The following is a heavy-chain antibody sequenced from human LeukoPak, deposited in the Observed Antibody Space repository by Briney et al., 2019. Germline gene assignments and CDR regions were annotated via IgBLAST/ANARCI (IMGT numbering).Heavy chain of an antibody. CDR3: AKWGDYDILTGYYDSDY. D-gene: IGHD3-9*01. Sequence: GGSLRLSCAAPGLIFRNNAMSCAPQPPGKGREWVSVFVGRDGGTYYADSVKGRFTVSRDDPKNTLYLQMNTLRVEDTAVYYCAKWGDYDILTGYYDSDYWGHGTLVTVSS. V-gene: IGHV3-23*01. CDR2: FVGRDGGT. CDR1: GLIFRNNA. J-gene: IGHJ4*01.